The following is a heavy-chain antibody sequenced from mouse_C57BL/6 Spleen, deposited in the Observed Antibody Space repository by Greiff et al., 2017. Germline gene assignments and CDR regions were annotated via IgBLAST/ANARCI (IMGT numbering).Heavy chain of an antibody. J-gene: IGHJ3*01. Sequence: EVQLVESGPELVKPGASVKMSCKASGYTFTDYNMHWVKQSHGKSLEWIGYINPNNGGTSYNQKFKGKATLTVNKSSSTAYMELRSLTSEDSAVYYCARFCAMVTTKEPWFAYWGQGTLVTVSA. CDR3: ARFCAMVTTKEPWFAY. CDR1: GYTFTDYN. V-gene: IGHV1-22*01. CDR2: INPNNGGT. D-gene: IGHD2-2*01.